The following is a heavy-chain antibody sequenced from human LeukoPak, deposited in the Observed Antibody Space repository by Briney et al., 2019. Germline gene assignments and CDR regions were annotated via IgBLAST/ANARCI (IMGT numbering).Heavy chain of an antibody. J-gene: IGHJ4*02. CDR1: GYIFSNYY. D-gene: IGHD3-10*01. V-gene: IGHV1-2*02. CDR2: INPRSGGI. CDR3: ARGRPGSGSYAIDY. Sequence: ASVKVSCKASGYIFSNYYMHWVRQAPGQGLEWMGWINPRSGGINFAQKFQGRVTMTRDTSISTAYMELSSLRSEDTAVYYCARGRPGSGSYAIDYWGQGTLVTVSS.